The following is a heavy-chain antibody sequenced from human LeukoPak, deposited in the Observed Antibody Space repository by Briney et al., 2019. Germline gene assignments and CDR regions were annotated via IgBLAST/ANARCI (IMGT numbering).Heavy chain of an antibody. J-gene: IGHJ6*03. CDR2: IYTSGST. CDR3: ARAGYGDYPYYYYYMDV. Sequence: SETLSLTCTVSGGSISSYYWSWIRQPAGKGLEWIGRIYTSGSTNYNPSLKSRVTMSVDTSKNQFSLKLSSVTAADTAVHYCARAGYGDYPYYYYYMDVWGKGTTVTVSS. V-gene: IGHV4-4*07. D-gene: IGHD4-17*01. CDR1: GGSISSYY.